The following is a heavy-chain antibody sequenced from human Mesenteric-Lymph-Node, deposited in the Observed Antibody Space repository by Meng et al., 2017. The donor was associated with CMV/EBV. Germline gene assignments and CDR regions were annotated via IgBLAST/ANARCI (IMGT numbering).Heavy chain of an antibody. Sequence: SETLSLTCTVSGGSISSSSYYWGWIRQPPGKGLEWIGSIYYSGSTYYNPSLKSRVTISVDTSKNQFSLKLSSVTAADTAVYYCASGRAGQLLEWLLRRGPPGVMDVWGQGTTVTVSS. CDR1: GGSISSSSYY. CDR2: IYYSGST. V-gene: IGHV4-39*01. D-gene: IGHD3-3*01. J-gene: IGHJ6*02. CDR3: ASGRAGQLLEWLLRRGPPGVMDV.